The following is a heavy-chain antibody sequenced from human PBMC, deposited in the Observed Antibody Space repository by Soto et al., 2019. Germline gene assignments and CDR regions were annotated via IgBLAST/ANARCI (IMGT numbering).Heavy chain of an antibody. CDR1: GFSLSTYTVG. Sequence: QITLKESGPTLVKPTQTLTLTCTFSGFSLSTYTVGVAWIRQPQGKALEWLALIYWDEDKRYSPALKGRLTITQDASKTPVLLPLTTLHPVDTATYIWANIVPLVYRSYNFEFWCQAIVVTVPS. J-gene: IGHJ4*02. V-gene: IGHV2-5*02. CDR3: ANIVPLVYRSYNFEF. D-gene: IGHD2-21*01. CDR2: IYWDEDK.